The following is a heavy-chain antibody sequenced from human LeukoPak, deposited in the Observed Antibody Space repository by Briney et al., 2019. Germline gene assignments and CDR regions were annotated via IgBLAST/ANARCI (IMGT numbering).Heavy chain of an antibody. J-gene: IGHJ4*02. CDR2: ISSSSSYI. D-gene: IGHD5-12*01. Sequence: GGSLRLSCAASGFTFSSYSMNWVRQAPGKGLEWVSSISSSSSYIYYADSVKGRLTISRDNAKNSLYLQMNSPRAEDTAVYYCARERSGYDSGFDYWGQGTLVTVSS. CDR1: GFTFSSYS. V-gene: IGHV3-21*01. CDR3: ARERSGYDSGFDY.